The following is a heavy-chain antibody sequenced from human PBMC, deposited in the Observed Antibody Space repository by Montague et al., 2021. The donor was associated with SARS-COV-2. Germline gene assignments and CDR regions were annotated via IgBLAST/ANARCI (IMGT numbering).Heavy chain of an antibody. Sequence: PALVKPTQTLTLTCAFSGFSLSTSGMFLSWIRQPPGKALEWLAITNRSDEELYSPSLKTRLTISKETSKNQVVLILTNLDPVDTGTYYCTQLIYYYVSDYCGFANWGQGTLVTVSS. V-gene: IGHV2-70*01. D-gene: IGHD3-22*01. J-gene: IGHJ4*02. CDR1: GFSLSTSGMF. CDR2: TNRSDEE. CDR3: TQLIYYYVSDYCGFAN.